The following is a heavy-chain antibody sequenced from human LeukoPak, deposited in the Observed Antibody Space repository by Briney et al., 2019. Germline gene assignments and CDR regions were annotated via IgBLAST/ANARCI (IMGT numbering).Heavy chain of an antibody. J-gene: IGHJ5*02. D-gene: IGHD2-2*01. CDR3: ARSSPPYCSSTSCLPYNWFDP. V-gene: IGHV4-38-2*01. Sequence: SETLSLTCAVSGYSISSGYYWGWIRQPPGKRLGRIGSIYHIGSTYYNPSLKSRVTISVDTSKNQFSLKLSSVTAADTAVYYCARSSPPYCSSTSCLPYNWFDPWGQGTLVTVSS. CDR2: IYHIGST. CDR1: GYSISSGYY.